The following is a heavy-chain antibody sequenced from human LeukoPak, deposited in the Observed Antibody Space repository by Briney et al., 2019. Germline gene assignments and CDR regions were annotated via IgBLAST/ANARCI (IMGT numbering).Heavy chain of an antibody. CDR3: ASPGDRSGYYQKDYYYYMDV. CDR1: GGTFSSYA. CDR2: IIPIFGTA. D-gene: IGHD3-3*01. J-gene: IGHJ6*03. V-gene: IGHV1-69*05. Sequence: ASVKVSCKASGGTFSSYAISWVRQAPGQGLEWMGGIIPIFGTANYAQKFQGRVTITTDESTSTAYMELSSLRSEDTAVYYCASPGDRSGYYQKDYYYYMDVWGKGTTVTVSS.